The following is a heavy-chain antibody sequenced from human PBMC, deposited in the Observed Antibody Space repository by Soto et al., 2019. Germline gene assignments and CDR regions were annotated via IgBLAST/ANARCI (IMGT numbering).Heavy chain of an antibody. Sequence: HEHLVQSGAEVKRPGASLKVSCKASGYSFTGYYIHWVRQAPGQGLEWMGWINPDSGATNYAQNFQGRVTLTSDTSIRTASMDLTSLTSDDTAVYYCARGEYGTGGYPFPYFDYWGQGTLVIVSS. V-gene: IGHV1-2*02. J-gene: IGHJ4*02. D-gene: IGHD2-8*02. CDR3: ARGEYGTGGYPFPYFDY. CDR1: GYSFTGYY. CDR2: INPDSGAT.